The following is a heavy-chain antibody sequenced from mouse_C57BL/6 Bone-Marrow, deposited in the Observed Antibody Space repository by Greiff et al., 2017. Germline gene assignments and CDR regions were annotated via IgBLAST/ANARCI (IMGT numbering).Heavy chain of an antibody. CDR2: IYPGSGST. D-gene: IGHD2-5*01. J-gene: IGHJ2*01. CDR1: GYTFTSYW. CDR3: AKGYSNYVGYFDY. Sequence: QVQLKQPGAELVKPGASVKMSCKASGYTFTSYWITWVKQRPGQGLEWIGDIYPGSGSTNYNEKFKSKATLTVDTSSSTAYMQLSSLTSEDSAVYYCAKGYSNYVGYFDYWGQGTTLTVSS. V-gene: IGHV1-55*01.